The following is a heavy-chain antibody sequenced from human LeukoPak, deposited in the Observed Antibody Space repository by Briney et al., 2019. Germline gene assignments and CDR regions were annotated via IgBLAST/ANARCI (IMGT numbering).Heavy chain of an antibody. CDR3: ARAWKTSGDY. CDR2: ISSDGATT. CDR1: GFTFRSYW. J-gene: IGHJ4*02. Sequence: GGSLRLSCEASGFTFRSYWMHWVRQAPGRGLVWVSRISSDGATTDCEDYVKGRFTVSRDNAKNTLYLQMNSLRVEDTAVYYCARAWKTSGDYWGQGTLVTVSS. V-gene: IGHV3-74*01. D-gene: IGHD1-1*01.